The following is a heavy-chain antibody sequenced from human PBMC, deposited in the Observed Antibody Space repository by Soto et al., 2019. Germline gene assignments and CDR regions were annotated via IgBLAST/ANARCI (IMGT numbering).Heavy chain of an antibody. Sequence: GGSLRLSCAASGFTFSSYAMHWVRQAPGKGLEWVAVISYDGSNKYYADSVKGRFTISRDNSKSTLYLQMNSLRAEDTAVYYCARSPTVTTSFDYWGQGTLVTVSS. CDR3: ARSPTVTTSFDY. V-gene: IGHV3-30-3*01. CDR1: GFTFSSYA. J-gene: IGHJ4*02. CDR2: ISYDGSNK. D-gene: IGHD4-17*01.